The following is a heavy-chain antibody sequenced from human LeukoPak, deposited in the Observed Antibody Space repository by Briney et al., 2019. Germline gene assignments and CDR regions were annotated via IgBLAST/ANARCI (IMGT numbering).Heavy chain of an antibody. CDR2: IWYDGKNK. V-gene: IGHV3-33*01. CDR1: GFNFTGYG. J-gene: IGHJ4*02. Sequence: GGSLILSCAASGFNFTGYGIHWVRQVPGKGLDWVAVIWYDGKNKHYADSVKGRFTISRDTSKNTVYLQMNSLRAEDTAVYYCARVSESGNSDYWGQGTLVTVSS. CDR3: ARVSESGNSDY. D-gene: IGHD4-23*01.